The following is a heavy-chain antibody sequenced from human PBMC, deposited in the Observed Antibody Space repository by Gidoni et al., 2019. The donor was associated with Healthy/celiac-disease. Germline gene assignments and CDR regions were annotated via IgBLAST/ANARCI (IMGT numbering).Heavy chain of an antibody. Sequence: EVQLVQSGAEVKKPGESLKISCKGSGYSFTSYWIGWVRQMPGKGLEWMGIIYPGDSDTRYSTSFQGQVTISADKSISTAYLQWSSLKASDTAMYYGARCKGGGLGKWGLPEPAFDYWGQGTLVTVSS. D-gene: IGHD7-27*01. CDR2: IYPGDSDT. V-gene: IGHV5-51*03. CDR1: GYSFTSYW. CDR3: ARCKGGGLGKWGLPEPAFDY. J-gene: IGHJ4*02.